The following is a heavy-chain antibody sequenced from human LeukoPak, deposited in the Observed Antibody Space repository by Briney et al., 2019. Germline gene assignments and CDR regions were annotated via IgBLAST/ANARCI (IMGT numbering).Heavy chain of an antibody. CDR3: ASEAFCVGGSCQLHRVAS. J-gene: IGHJ4*02. CDR2: IDTNSGAT. Sequence: GASVKVSCKASGYTFSAYYMHWVRQAPGQGLDWMGWIDTNSGATKYAQKFQGRVTITRDTSIGTAYMELSTLISDDTTVYYCASEAFCVGGSCQLHRVASWGPGTLVTASS. CDR1: GYTFSAYY. D-gene: IGHD2-15*01. V-gene: IGHV1-2*02.